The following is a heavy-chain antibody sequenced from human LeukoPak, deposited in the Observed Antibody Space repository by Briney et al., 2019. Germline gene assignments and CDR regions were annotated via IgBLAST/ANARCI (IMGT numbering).Heavy chain of an antibody. CDR1: GFTFSNFA. D-gene: IGHD1-26*01. CDR2: ISGDGRST. J-gene: IGHJ4*02. CDR3: ASIGLP. V-gene: IGHV3-64*01. Sequence: GGSLRLSCAASGFTFSNFAMHWVRQAPGKGLEYVSAISGDGRSTYYANSVKGRFTISRDNSKSTLYLQMGSLRVEDMAEYYCASIGLPWGQGTLVTVSS.